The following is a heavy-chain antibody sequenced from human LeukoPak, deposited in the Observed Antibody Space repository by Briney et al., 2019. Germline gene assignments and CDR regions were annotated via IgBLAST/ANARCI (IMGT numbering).Heavy chain of an antibody. V-gene: IGHV3-23*01. CDR2: ISGSGDAT. CDR3: ARLQGGYYYYGMDV. J-gene: IGHJ6*02. D-gene: IGHD2-15*01. Sequence: PGGSLRLSCAASGFTFSNYAMNWVRQAPGKGPEWVSGISGSGDATYSADSVKGRFTISRDNSKNTLYLQMNSLRAEDTAVYYCARLQGGYYYYGMDVWGQGTTVTVSS. CDR1: GFTFSNYA.